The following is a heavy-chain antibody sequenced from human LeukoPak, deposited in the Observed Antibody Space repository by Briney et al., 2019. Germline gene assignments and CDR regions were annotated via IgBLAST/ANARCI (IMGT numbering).Heavy chain of an antibody. J-gene: IGHJ4*02. D-gene: IGHD6-13*01. V-gene: IGHV4-59*01. CDR1: GGSISSYY. CDR2: IYYSGST. CDR3: ARASGIAAAAPDY. Sequence: SETLSLTRTVSGGSISSYYWSWIRQPPGKGLEWIGYIYYSGSTNYNPSLKSRVTISVDTSKNQFSLKLSSVTAADTAVYYCARASGIAAAAPDYWGQGTLVTVSS.